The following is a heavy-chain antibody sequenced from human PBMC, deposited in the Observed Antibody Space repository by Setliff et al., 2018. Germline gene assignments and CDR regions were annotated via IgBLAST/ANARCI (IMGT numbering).Heavy chain of an antibody. CDR3: AREPPIRLGVLHS. D-gene: IGHD2-8*02. V-gene: IGHV3-48*03. CDR2: INTGDDII. Sequence: GGSLRLSCAGSRSTFSGVDMNWVRQAPGKGLEWISYINTGDDIIYYAPSVKGRCTISRDNAKNSLYLQMNSLRAEGTSVYYCAREPPIRLGVLHSWGQGTLVTVSA. CDR1: RSTFSGVD. J-gene: IGHJ1*01.